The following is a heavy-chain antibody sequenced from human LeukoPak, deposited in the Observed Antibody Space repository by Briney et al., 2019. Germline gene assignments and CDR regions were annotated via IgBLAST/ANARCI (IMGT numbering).Heavy chain of an antibody. CDR1: GSTFTNYY. CDR2: INPSGGGT. CDR3: ARVSESGDTALVSDY. V-gene: IGHV1-46*01. J-gene: IGHJ4*02. D-gene: IGHD5-18*01. Sequence: ASVKVSCKVSGSTFTNYYMHWVRQAPGQGLEWMGIINPSGGGTTYAQKFQGRVTMTRGTSTTTVYMELSSLRSEDTAVYYCARVSESGDTALVSDYWGQGTLVTVSS.